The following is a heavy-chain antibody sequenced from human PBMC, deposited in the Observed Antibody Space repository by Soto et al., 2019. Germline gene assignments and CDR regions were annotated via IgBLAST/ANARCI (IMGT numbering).Heavy chain of an antibody. CDR1: GFTFSSYG. V-gene: IGHV3-33*08. CDR2: IWYDGSNK. CDR3: ARASLRPIVVVPAAIDY. Sequence: GGSLRLSCAASGFTFSSYGMHWVRQAPGKGLEWVAVIWYDGSNKYYADSVKGRFTISRDNSKNTLYLQMNSLRAEDTAVYYCARASLRPIVVVPAAIDYWGQGTLVTVSS. J-gene: IGHJ4*02. D-gene: IGHD2-2*01.